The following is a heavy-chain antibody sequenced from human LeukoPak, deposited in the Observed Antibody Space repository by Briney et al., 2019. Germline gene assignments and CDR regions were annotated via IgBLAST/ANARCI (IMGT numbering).Heavy chain of an antibody. V-gene: IGHV1-46*01. Sequence: ASVKVSCKASGYTFTSYYMHWVRQAPGQGLEWMGIINPSSGSTSYAQKFQGRVTTTRDTSTSTVYMELSSLRSEDTAVYYCARVRYSYGYTNPNFDYWGQGTLVTVSS. CDR2: INPSSGST. D-gene: IGHD5-18*01. CDR3: ARVRYSYGYTNPNFDY. CDR1: GYTFTSYY. J-gene: IGHJ4*02.